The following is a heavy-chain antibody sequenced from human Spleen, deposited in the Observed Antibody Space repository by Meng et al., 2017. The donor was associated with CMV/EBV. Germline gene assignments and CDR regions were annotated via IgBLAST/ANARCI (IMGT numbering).Heavy chain of an antibody. D-gene: IGHD6-19*01. CDR3: AKNGGWEGYIDY. Sequence: LSLTCAASGFTFSGYAMSWVRQAPGKGLEWVSTITSSGGSTYYADSVKGRFTISRDNFKHTLYLQMNSLRAEDTAVYYCAKNGGWEGYIDYWGQGTLVTVSS. CDR2: ITSSGGST. CDR1: GFTFSGYA. V-gene: IGHV3-23*01. J-gene: IGHJ4*02.